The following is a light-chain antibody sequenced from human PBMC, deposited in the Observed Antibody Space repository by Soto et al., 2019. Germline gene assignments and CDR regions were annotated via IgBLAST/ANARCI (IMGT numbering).Light chain of an antibody. CDR3: QQRNNWPLT. V-gene: IGKV3-15*01. CDR1: QIIANN. Sequence: EIVMMQSPATLSVSPGERATLSCRASQIIANNLAWYQQKPGQAPRLLIYGASTRAPGIPARFSGSGSGTEFTLTISSLQSEDFAVYYCQQRNNWPLTFGGGTKV. CDR2: GAS. J-gene: IGKJ4*02.